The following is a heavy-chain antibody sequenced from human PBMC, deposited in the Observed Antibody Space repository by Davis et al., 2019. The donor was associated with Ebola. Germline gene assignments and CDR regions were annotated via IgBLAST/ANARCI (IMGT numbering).Heavy chain of an antibody. CDR3: ARNWNYENAFDI. Sequence: SVKVSCKASGYTFTSYGISWVRQAPGQGLEWMGGIIPIFGTANYAQKFQGRVTITADKSTSTAYMELSSLRSEDTAVYYCARNWNYENAFDIWGQGTMVTVSS. D-gene: IGHD1-7*01. V-gene: IGHV1-69*06. CDR2: IIPIFGTA. CDR1: GYTFTSYG. J-gene: IGHJ3*02.